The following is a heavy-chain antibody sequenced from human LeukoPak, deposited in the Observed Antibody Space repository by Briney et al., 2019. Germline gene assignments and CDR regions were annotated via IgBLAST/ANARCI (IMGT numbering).Heavy chain of an antibody. V-gene: IGHV3-21*01. CDR3: ARVVWGWDTAMPTPFDY. J-gene: IGHJ4*02. D-gene: IGHD5-18*01. CDR2: ISRSSSYI. Sequence: GGSLRLSCAASGFTFSSYSMNWVRQAPGKGLEWVSSISRSSSYIYYGDSVKGRFTISRDNAKNSLYLQMNSLRAEDTAVYYCARVVWGWDTAMPTPFDYWGQGTLVTVSS. CDR1: GFTFSSYS.